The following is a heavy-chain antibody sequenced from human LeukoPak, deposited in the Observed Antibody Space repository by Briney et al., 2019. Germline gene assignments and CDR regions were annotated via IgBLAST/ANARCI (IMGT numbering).Heavy chain of an antibody. CDR3: ARDYADYGGNSGRYYGMDV. CDR1: KFTFSNYG. Sequence: PGRSLRLSCAASKFTFSNYGMHWVRQAPGKGLEWVAVISSDGSNKYYADSVKGRFTISRDNSKNTLYLQMNSLRAEDTAVYYCARDYADYGGNSGRYYGMDVWGQGTTVTVSS. D-gene: IGHD4-23*01. J-gene: IGHJ6*02. CDR2: ISSDGSNK. V-gene: IGHV3-30*03.